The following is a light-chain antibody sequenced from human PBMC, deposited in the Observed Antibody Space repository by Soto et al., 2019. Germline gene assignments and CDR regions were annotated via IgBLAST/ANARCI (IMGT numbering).Light chain of an antibody. J-gene: IGKJ2*01. V-gene: IGKV1-5*03. CDR3: LQYNSFPYT. CDR2: KAS. Sequence: DVQMTQSPSTLSASLGDRVILTCRASQNVNSWLAWFQQKPGTAPKLLIYKASILEGGVSSRFSGSGSGTEFTLTISSLQPDDFAPYFCLQYNSFPYTIGQGSKLEMK. CDR1: QNVNSW.